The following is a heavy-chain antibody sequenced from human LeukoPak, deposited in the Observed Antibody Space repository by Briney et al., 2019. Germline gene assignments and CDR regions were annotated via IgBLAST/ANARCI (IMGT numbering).Heavy chain of an antibody. D-gene: IGHD6-13*01. J-gene: IGHJ4*02. CDR2: ISGSGDTT. V-gene: IGHV3-23*01. CDR3: AKSGRVAAGRGDYLDY. Sequence: GGSLRLSCAASGFTLRSYAMSWVRQAPGKGLEGVSGISGSGDTTNYADSVKGRFTISRDNSKNTLYLQMNSLRADDTAVYYSAKSGRVAAGRGDYLDYWGQETLVTVSS. CDR1: GFTLRSYA.